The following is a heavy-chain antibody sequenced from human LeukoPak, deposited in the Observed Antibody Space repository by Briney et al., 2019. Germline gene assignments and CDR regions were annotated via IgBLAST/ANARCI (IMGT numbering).Heavy chain of an antibody. CDR1: GFIFNNYP. D-gene: IGHD6-19*01. Sequence: QPGGSLRLSCSASGFIFNNYPMQWVRQAAGKGLDYISAISSDGGTTYYADSVKGRFTISRDNSKNTLYLQMSSLRAEDTAVYYCVKDGEYSSGWGTGDYFDYWGQGTLVTVSS. CDR2: ISSDGGTT. V-gene: IGHV3-64D*06. CDR3: VKDGEYSSGWGTGDYFDY. J-gene: IGHJ4*02.